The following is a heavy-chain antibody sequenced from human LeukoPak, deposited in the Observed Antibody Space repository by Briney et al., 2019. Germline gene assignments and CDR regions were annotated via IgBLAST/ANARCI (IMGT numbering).Heavy chain of an antibody. J-gene: IGHJ6*02. CDR1: GGSISSGDYY. D-gene: IGHD3-16*01. CDR2: IYYSGST. V-gene: IGHV4-30-4*01. CDR3: ARGGNLPLRRNGMDV. Sequence: SQTLSLTCTVSGGSISSGDYYWSWIRQPPGKGLEWIGYIYYSGSTYYNPSLKSRVTISVDTSKNQFSLKLSSVTAADTAVYYCARGGNLPLRRNGMDVWGQGTTVTVSS.